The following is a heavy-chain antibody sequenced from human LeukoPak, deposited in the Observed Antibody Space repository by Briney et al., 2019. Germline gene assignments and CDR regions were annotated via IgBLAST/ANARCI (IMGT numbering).Heavy chain of an antibody. CDR3: ARGRRALADTRYFDL. Sequence: GASVKVSCKASGYTFTGYYMHWVRQAPGQGLEWMGWINPNSGGTNYAQKFQGRVTMTRDTSISTAYMELSRLRSDDTAVYYCARGRRALADTRYFDLWGRGTLVTVSS. CDR1: GYTFTGYY. V-gene: IGHV1-2*02. CDR2: INPNSGGT. J-gene: IGHJ2*01. D-gene: IGHD6-19*01.